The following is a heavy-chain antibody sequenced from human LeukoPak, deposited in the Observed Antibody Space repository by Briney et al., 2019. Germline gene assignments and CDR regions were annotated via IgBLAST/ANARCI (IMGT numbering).Heavy chain of an antibody. Sequence: GGSLRLSCAASGFTFSSYAMSWVRQAPGKGLEWVSAISGSGGSTYYADSVKGRFTISRDNSKNTLYLQMNSLRAEDTAVYYCAKSAIVVVITPSAFDIWDQGTMVTVSS. V-gene: IGHV3-23*01. CDR3: AKSAIVVVITPSAFDI. CDR1: GFTFSSYA. CDR2: ISGSGGST. J-gene: IGHJ3*02. D-gene: IGHD3-22*01.